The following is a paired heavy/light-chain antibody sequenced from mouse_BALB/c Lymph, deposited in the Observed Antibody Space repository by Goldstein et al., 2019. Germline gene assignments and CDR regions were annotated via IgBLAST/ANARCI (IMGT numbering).Light chain of an antibody. CDR1: QSIGTS. Sequence: DILLTQSPAILSVSPGERVSFSCRASQSIGTSIHWYQQRTNGSPRLLIKYASESISGIPSRFSGSGSGTDFTLSINSVESEDIADYYCQQSNSWPYTFGGGTKLEIK. J-gene: IGKJ2*01. CDR2: YAS. V-gene: IGKV5-48*01. CDR3: QQSNSWPYT.
Heavy chain of an antibody. V-gene: IGHV14-3*02. J-gene: IGHJ2*01. CDR3: ASMITGY. Sequence: EVQLQQSGAELVKPGASVKLSCTASGFNIKDTYMHWVKQRPEQGLEWIGRIDPANGNTKYDPKFQGKATITADTSSNTAYLQLSSLTSEDTAVYYCASMITGYWGQGTTLTVSS. CDR1: GFNIKDTY. CDR2: IDPANGNT. D-gene: IGHD2-4*01.